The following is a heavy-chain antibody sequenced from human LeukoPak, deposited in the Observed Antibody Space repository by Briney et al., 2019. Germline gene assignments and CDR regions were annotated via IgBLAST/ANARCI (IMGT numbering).Heavy chain of an antibody. D-gene: IGHD3-10*01. V-gene: IGHV3-74*01. Sequence: PGGSLRLSCEASGFTFSIYWVHWVRQVPGKGLVWVSRVNEYGSTTNYADSVKDRFIISRDNAKNTLYLQMNSLRAEDSAVYYCARDVAGSGSRWGQGTLVTVSS. CDR3: ARDVAGSGSR. J-gene: IGHJ4*02. CDR2: VNEYGSTT. CDR1: GFTFSIYW.